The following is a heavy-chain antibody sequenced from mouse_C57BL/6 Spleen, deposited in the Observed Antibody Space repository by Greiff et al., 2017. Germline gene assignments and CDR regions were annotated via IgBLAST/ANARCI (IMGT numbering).Heavy chain of an antibody. CDR1: GYTFTTYP. V-gene: IGHV1-47*01. CDR3: ARRGYGSSSFAY. D-gene: IGHD1-1*01. J-gene: IGHJ3*01. CDR2: FHPYNDDT. Sequence: QVPLKQSGAELVKPGASVKMSCKASGYTFTTYPIEWMKQNHGKSLEWIGNFHPYNDDTKYNEKFKGKATLTVEKSSSTVYLELSRLTSDDSAVYYCARRGYGSSSFAYWGQGTLVTVSA.